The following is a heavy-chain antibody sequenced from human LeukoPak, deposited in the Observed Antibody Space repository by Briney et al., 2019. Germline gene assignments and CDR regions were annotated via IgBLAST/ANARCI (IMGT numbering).Heavy chain of an antibody. D-gene: IGHD3-22*01. J-gene: IGHJ4*02. V-gene: IGHV4-30-2*01. Sequence: SQTLSLTCTVSGGSISSGGYYWSWIRQPPGKGLEWIGEINHSGSTNYNPSLKSRVTISVDTSKNQFSLKLSSVTAADTAVYYCARENNRYYDSSGYHFDYWGQGTLVTVSS. CDR2: INHSGST. CDR1: GGSISSGGYY. CDR3: ARENNRYYDSSGYHFDY.